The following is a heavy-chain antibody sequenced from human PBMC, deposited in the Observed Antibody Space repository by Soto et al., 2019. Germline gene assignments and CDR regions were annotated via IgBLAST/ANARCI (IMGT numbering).Heavy chain of an antibody. CDR1: GFTFSSYA. CDR3: AKVFYYYDSSGYYYFDY. Sequence: GGSLRLSCATSGFTFSSYAVSWVRQAPGKGPEWISSISGSGSTIYYADSVKGRFTISRDNSKNTLYLQMSSLRAEDTAVYYCAKVFYYYDSSGYYYFDYWGQGTLVTVSS. D-gene: IGHD3-22*01. V-gene: IGHV3-23*01. J-gene: IGHJ4*02. CDR2: ISGSGSTI.